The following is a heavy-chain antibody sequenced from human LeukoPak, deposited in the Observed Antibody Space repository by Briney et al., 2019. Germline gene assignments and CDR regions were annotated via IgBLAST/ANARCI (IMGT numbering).Heavy chain of an antibody. J-gene: IGHJ6*02. V-gene: IGHV1-69*01. CDR1: GGTFSSYA. Sequence: SVKVSCKASGGTFSSYAISWVRHAPGQGLEWMVGIIPIFGTANYAQKFQGRVTITADESTSTAYMELSSLRSEDTAVYYCAIYDDILTGPSYYYGMDVWGQGTTVTVSS. CDR2: IIPIFGTA. CDR3: AIYDDILTGPSYYYGMDV. D-gene: IGHD3-9*01.